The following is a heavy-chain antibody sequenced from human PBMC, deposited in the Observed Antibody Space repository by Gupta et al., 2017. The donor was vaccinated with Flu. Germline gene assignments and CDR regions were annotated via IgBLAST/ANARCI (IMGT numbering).Heavy chain of an antibody. CDR2: IYHSGST. CDR1: GYSISSGYY. J-gene: IGHJ4*02. Sequence: QVQLQESGPGLVKPSETLSLTCAVSGYSISSGYYWGWIRQPPGKGLEWIGSIYHSGSTYYNPSLKSRVTISVDTSKNQFSLKLSSVTAADTAVHYCARAAAGTFDYWGQGTLVTVSS. D-gene: IGHD6-13*01. V-gene: IGHV4-38-2*01. CDR3: ARAAAGTFDY.